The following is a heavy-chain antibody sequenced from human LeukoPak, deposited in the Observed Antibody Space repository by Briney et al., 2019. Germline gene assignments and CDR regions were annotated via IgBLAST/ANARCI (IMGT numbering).Heavy chain of an antibody. CDR2: IYPADSDT. CDR1: GYSFTSNW. J-gene: IGHJ3*02. CDR3: ARVRPQDGFDI. Sequence: GESLKISCKGSGYSFTSNWSGWVREMSAKGLELMGIIYPADSDTRYSPSFQGQVSISADKSISTAYLQWGSLKASDTAMYYCARVRPQDGFDIWGQGTMVTVSS. V-gene: IGHV5-51*01.